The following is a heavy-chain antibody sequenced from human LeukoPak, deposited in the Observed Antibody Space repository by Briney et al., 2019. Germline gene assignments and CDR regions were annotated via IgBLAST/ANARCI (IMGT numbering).Heavy chain of an antibody. D-gene: IGHD2-21*02. CDR2: LNPKTGGT. CDR3: VRVTANHVSWFDP. CDR1: GYTLTEHY. Sequence: ASVKVSCKASGYTLTEHYIHWVRQAPGQGLEWMGWLNPKTGGTKYAQTFQGRVTMTRDTSISTAYMELSRLTSDDTAVYYCVRVTANHVSWFDPWGQGTLVTVSS. J-gene: IGHJ5*02. V-gene: IGHV1-2*02.